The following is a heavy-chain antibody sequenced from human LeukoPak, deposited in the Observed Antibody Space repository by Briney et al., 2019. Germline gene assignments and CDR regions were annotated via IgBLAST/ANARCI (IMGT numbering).Heavy chain of an antibody. Sequence: SETLSLTRTVSGYSISSGYYWGWIRQSPGKEMEWIGTFYHGGSTNYNPSLKSRVTISADTSKNQFSLRLSSVTAADTAVYYCARVGTSTAAAGNRIRWFDPWGQGTLVTVSS. CDR1: GYSISSGYY. CDR3: ARVGTSTAAAGNRIRWFDP. J-gene: IGHJ5*02. D-gene: IGHD6-13*01. CDR2: FYHGGST. V-gene: IGHV4-38-2*02.